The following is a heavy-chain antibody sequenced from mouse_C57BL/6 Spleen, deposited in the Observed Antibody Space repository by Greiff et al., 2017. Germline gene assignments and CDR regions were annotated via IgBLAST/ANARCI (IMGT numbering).Heavy chain of an antibody. J-gene: IGHJ2*01. CDR1: GFTFSDYY. V-gene: IGHV5-16*01. Sequence: EVQVVESEGGLVQPGSSMKLSCTASGFTFSDYYMAWVRQVPEKGLEWVANINYDGSSTYYLDSLKSRFIISRDNAKNFLYLQMSSLKSEDTATXYCARVVYGAWGYWGQGTTLTVSS. D-gene: IGHD1-1*01. CDR3: ARVVYGAWGY. CDR2: INYDGSST.